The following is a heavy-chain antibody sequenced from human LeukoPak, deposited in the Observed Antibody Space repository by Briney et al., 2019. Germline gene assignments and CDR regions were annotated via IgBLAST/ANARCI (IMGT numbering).Heavy chain of an antibody. CDR1: GYRFTNYW. J-gene: IGHJ6*03. Sequence: GESLKISCKTSGYRFTNYWIGWVRQRPGKGLEWMGMIYPGDSDTRYSPSFQGQVIISADKSISTAYLQWSSLKASDTAMYYCARISRDGYNAYYYYYMDVWGKGTTVTVSS. V-gene: IGHV5-51*01. D-gene: IGHD5-24*01. CDR2: IYPGDSDT. CDR3: ARISRDGYNAYYYYYMDV.